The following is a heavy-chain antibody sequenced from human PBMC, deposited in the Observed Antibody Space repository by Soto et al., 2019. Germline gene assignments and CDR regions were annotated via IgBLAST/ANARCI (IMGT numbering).Heavy chain of an antibody. D-gene: IGHD3-10*01. Sequence: SETLSLTCTVSGGSISSGGYYWSWIRQHPGKGLEWIGYIYYSGSTYYNTSLKSRVTISVDTSKNQFSLKLSSVTAADTAVYYCAIHGSGIYYNGYWGQGILVTVSS. J-gene: IGHJ4*02. CDR1: GGSISSGGYY. CDR3: AIHGSGIYYNGY. CDR2: IYYSGST. V-gene: IGHV4-31*03.